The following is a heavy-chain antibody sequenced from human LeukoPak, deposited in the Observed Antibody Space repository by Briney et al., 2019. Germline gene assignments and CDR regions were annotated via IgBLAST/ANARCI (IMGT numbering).Heavy chain of an antibody. J-gene: IGHJ4*02. D-gene: IGHD1-26*01. CDR1: GFTFDDYA. Sequence: GGSLRLSCAASGFTFDDYAMHWVRQAPGKGLEWVSGISWNSGSIGYADSVKGRFTISRDNSKNTLYLQMNSLRAEDTAVYYCAKEGDSGSFDYWGQGSLVTVSS. CDR2: ISWNSGSI. CDR3: AKEGDSGSFDY. V-gene: IGHV3-9*01.